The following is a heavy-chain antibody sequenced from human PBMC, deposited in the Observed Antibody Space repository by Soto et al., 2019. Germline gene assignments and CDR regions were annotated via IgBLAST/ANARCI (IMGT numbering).Heavy chain of an antibody. CDR3: AKGYSPASSSYHHYIDA. CDR1: GFTFSTYA. V-gene: IGHV3-23*01. D-gene: IGHD4-4*01. Sequence: GGSLRLSCAASGFTFSTYAFNWVRQGPGKGLEWVSIISGNGDTTFYADSVKGRFTISRDNSKSTLYLQMTSLTIEDTAVYFCAKGYSPASSSYHHYIDAWGKGTTVTVSS. CDR2: ISGNGDTT. J-gene: IGHJ6*03.